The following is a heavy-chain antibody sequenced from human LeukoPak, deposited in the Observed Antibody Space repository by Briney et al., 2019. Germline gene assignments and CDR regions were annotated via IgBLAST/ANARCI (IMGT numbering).Heavy chain of an antibody. Sequence: GGSLRLSCAPSGFTFSSYAMSWVRQAPGKGLEWVSAISGSGGSTYYADSVKGRFTISRDNSKNTLYLQMNSLRAEDTAVYYCAKQGFLLDYDFWSGYMYYFDYWGQGALVTVSS. CDR3: AKQGFLLDYDFWSGYMYYFDY. V-gene: IGHV3-23*01. J-gene: IGHJ4*02. D-gene: IGHD3-3*01. CDR2: ISGSGGST. CDR1: GFTFSSYA.